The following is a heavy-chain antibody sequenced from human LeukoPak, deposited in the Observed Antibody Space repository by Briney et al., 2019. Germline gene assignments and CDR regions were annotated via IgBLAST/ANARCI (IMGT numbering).Heavy chain of an antibody. CDR2: INHSGNT. Sequence: PSETLSLTCAVYGGSFSGYYRSWIRQPPGKGLEWIGEINHSGNTNYNPSLKSRVTISVDTSKNQFSLKLSSVTAADTAVYYCARGRGTVTSKIDYWGQGTLVTVSS. CDR3: ARGRGTVTSKIDY. CDR1: GGSFSGYY. J-gene: IGHJ4*02. V-gene: IGHV4-34*01. D-gene: IGHD4-17*01.